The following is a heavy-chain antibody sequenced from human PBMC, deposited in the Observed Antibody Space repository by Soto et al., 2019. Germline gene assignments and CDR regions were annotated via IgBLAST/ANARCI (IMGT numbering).Heavy chain of an antibody. CDR3: AKDLTGAFGNYFDY. CDR1: GVTVSSYA. D-gene: IGHD3-16*01. Sequence: GGSLRLSCTASGVTVSSYAMSWVRQAPGKGLEWVSGISGGGDSRYYAESVKGPFTISRDNSKNLVYLQMNSLRADATAIYHCAKDLTGAFGNYFDYWGQGTQVTVSS. J-gene: IGHJ4*02. V-gene: IGHV3-23*01. CDR2: ISGGGDSR.